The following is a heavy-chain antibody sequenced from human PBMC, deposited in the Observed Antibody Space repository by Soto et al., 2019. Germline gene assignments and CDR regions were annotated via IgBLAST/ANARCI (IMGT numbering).Heavy chain of an antibody. CDR3: GKGDHDKGGLNWFDP. CDR1: GFTFSRYG. J-gene: IGHJ5*02. D-gene: IGHD5-12*01. CDR2: ISHDGSDR. V-gene: IGHV3-30*18. Sequence: QVQLVESGGGVVQPGWSLRLSCAASGFTFSRYGMHWVRQAPGKGVEWVAVISHDGSDRYYADSVKDRFTISRDNSKNTLYLQMNSLRTEDTAVYHCGKGDHDKGGLNWFDPWGQGTLVTVSS.